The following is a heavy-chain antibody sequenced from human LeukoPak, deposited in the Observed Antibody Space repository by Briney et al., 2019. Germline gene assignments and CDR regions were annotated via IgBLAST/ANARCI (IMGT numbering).Heavy chain of an antibody. CDR1: GFTVSSNY. Sequence: SGGSLRLSCAASGFTVSSNYMSWVRQAPGKGLEWVSVIYSGGSTYYADSVKGRFTISRDNSKNTLYLQMNSLRAEDTAVYYCARVRVYDILTGYYSGYYFDYWGQGTLVTVSS. CDR3: ARVRVYDILTGYYSGYYFDY. D-gene: IGHD3-9*01. J-gene: IGHJ4*02. V-gene: IGHV3-53*01. CDR2: IYSGGST.